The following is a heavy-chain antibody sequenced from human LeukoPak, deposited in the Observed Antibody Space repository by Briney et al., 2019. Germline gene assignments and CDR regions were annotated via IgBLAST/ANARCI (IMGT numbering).Heavy chain of an antibody. V-gene: IGHV3-23*01. D-gene: IGHD2-21*01. CDR3: AKRSRADSYYFDY. J-gene: IGHJ4*02. CDR1: GFTFSSHA. CDR2: ISNSGGST. Sequence: QPGGSLRLSCADSGFTFSSHAMSWVRQAPGKGLEWVSGISNSGGSTYYADSVKGRFTNSRDNSKNTLYLQMNSLRVEDTAVYYCAKRSRADSYYFDYWGQGTLVTVSS.